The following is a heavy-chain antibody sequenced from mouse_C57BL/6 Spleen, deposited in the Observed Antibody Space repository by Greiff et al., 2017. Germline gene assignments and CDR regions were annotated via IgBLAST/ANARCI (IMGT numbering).Heavy chain of an antibody. CDR2: IHPNSGST. CDR1: GYTFTSYW. Sequence: QVQLQQPGAELVKPGASVKLSCKASGYTFTSYWMHWVKQRPGQGLEWIGMIHPNSGSTNYNEKFKSKATLTVDKSSSTAYMQLSSLTSEDSAVYYCARPTIYYGSSHPFDYWGQGTTLTVSS. J-gene: IGHJ2*01. CDR3: ARPTIYYGSSHPFDY. V-gene: IGHV1-64*01. D-gene: IGHD1-1*01.